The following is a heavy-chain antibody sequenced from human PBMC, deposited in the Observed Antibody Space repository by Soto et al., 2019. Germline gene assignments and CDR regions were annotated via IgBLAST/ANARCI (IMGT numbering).Heavy chain of an antibody. J-gene: IGHJ3*01. V-gene: IGHV3-21*01. D-gene: IGHD2-15*01. Sequence: EVQLVESGGGLVMPGGSLRLSCAASGFTFSSYHMNWVRQAPGKGLEWVSSINPGTSHIYYADSVRGRFTISRDNSKNSPNMQMNNLRTDDAAVYSCAKKYCGGGGCYLPRDAFDVWGQGTLVTVSS. CDR2: INPGTSHI. CDR3: AKKYCGGGGCYLPRDAFDV. CDR1: GFTFSSYH.